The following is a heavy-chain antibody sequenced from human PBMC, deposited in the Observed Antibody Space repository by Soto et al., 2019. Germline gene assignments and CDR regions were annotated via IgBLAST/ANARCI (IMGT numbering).Heavy chain of an antibody. Sequence: QVQLVESGGGVVQPGRSLRLSCAASGFTFSSYGMHWVRQAPGKGLEWVAVISYDGSNKYYADSVKGRFTISRDNSKNTLYLQMNSLRDEDTAVYYCAKGVVGAGYGMDVWGQGTTVTVSS. CDR2: ISYDGSNK. V-gene: IGHV3-30*18. CDR3: AKGVVGAGYGMDV. J-gene: IGHJ6*02. CDR1: GFTFSSYG. D-gene: IGHD1-26*01.